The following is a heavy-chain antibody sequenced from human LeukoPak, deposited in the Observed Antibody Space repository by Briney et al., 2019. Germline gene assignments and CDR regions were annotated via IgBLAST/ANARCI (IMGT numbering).Heavy chain of an antibody. J-gene: IGHJ4*02. CDR2: ICHRGST. CDR3: ARGAEYYAIWRGYAGYSDY. Sequence: PETLSLTCTVSGYSISNGYYWGWIRQPPGKGLEWVGSICHRGSTYYNPSLRSRVTISLDRSKKKFSLKLTSVTAADTAVYFCARGAEYYAIWRGYAGYSDYWGQGISVTVSS. D-gene: IGHD3-3*01. CDR1: GYSISNGYY. V-gene: IGHV4-38-2*02.